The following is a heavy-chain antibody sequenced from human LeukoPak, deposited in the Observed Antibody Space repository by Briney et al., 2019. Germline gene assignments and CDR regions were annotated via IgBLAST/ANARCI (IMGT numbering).Heavy chain of an antibody. CDR2: INPSGGST. J-gene: IGHJ4*02. D-gene: IGHD3-22*01. CDR1: GYTFTSYY. V-gene: IGHV1-46*01. CDR3: ARDSADGGYYDY. Sequence: GASVKVSCKASGYTFTSYYMHWVRQAPGQGLEWMGIINPSGGSTSYAQKFQGRVTMTRDMSTSTVYVELSSLRSEDTAVYYCARDSADGGYYDYWGQGTLVTVSS.